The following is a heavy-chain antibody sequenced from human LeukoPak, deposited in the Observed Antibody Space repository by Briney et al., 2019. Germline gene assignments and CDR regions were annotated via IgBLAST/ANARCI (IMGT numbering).Heavy chain of an antibody. D-gene: IGHD3-10*01. CDR1: GFTVSSNY. J-gene: IGHJ3*01. Sequence: PGGSLRLSCAASGFTVSSNYMSWVRQAPGKGLEWVSVIYSGGSTYYADSVKGRFTISRDNSKNTVYLQMDSLRAEDTAVYYCAAEFRLDAFDVWGQGTMVAVSS. V-gene: IGHV3-53*01. CDR3: AAEFRLDAFDV. CDR2: IYSGGST.